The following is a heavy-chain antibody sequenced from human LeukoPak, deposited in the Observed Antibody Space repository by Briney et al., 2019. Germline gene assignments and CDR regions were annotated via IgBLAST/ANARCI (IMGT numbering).Heavy chain of an antibody. J-gene: IGHJ4*02. CDR1: GYTFTGYY. D-gene: IGHD3-22*01. Sequence: GASVKVSCKASGYTFTGYYMHWVRQAPGQGLEWMGWINPNSGGTDYAQKFQGRVTMTRDTSISTAYMELSRLRSDDTAVYYCARRKGSSGYYYGLGYWGRGTLVTVSS. CDR3: ARRKGSSGYYYGLGY. CDR2: INPNSGGT. V-gene: IGHV1-2*02.